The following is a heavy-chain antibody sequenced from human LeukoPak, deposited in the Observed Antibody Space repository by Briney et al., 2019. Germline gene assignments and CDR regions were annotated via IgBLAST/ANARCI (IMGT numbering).Heavy chain of an antibody. J-gene: IGHJ6*02. D-gene: IGHD4-23*01. CDR1: GFTFSSYG. CDR3: AKDLGTVVYYYGMDV. CDR2: ISYDGSNK. Sequence: GRSLRLFCAASGFTFSSYGMHWVRQAPGKGLEWVAVISYDGSNKYYADSVKGRFTISRDNSKNTLYLQMNSLRAEDTAVYYCAKDLGTVVYYYGMDVWGQGTTVTVS. V-gene: IGHV3-30*18.